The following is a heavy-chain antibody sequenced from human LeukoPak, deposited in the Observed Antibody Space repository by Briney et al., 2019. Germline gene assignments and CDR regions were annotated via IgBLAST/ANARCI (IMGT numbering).Heavy chain of an antibody. CDR3: ASGYSSSWPC. CDR2: MNPDSGDT. CDR1: GYTFTTYD. J-gene: IGHJ4*02. D-gene: IGHD6-13*01. Sequence: ASVKVSCKASGYTFTTYDMTWVRQATGQGLEWMGWMNPDSGDTGYAQKFQGRVTMTRNTSTSTAYMELSSLRSEDTAVYYCASGYSSSWPCWGQGTLVTVSS. V-gene: IGHV1-8*01.